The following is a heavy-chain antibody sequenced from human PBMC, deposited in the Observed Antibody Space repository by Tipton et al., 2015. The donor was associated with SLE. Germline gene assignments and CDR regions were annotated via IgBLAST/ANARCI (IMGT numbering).Heavy chain of an antibody. CDR2: ISYDGRNK. D-gene: IGHD3-16*01. J-gene: IGHJ5*02. V-gene: IGHV3-30*04. CDR1: GFTFSSYA. CDR3: RGSWRGGSGSHWFDP. Sequence: QLVQSGGGVVQPGRSLRLSCAASGFTFSSYAMHWVRQAPGKGLEWVAVISYDGRNKYYADSVKGRFTISRDNSKSTLYLQMSSLRAEDTAVYYCRGSWRGGSGSHWFDPWGQGTLVTVSS.